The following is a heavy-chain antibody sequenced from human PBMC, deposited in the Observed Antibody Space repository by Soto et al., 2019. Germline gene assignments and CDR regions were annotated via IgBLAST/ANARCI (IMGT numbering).Heavy chain of an antibody. Sequence: PGGSLRLSCAASGFTFSSYSMNWVRQAPGKGLEWVSSISSSSSYIYYADSVKGRFTISRDNAKNSLYLQMNSLRAEDTAVYYCARDPTPYVRYFDPPTGPGYWGQGTLVTVSS. J-gene: IGHJ4*02. CDR2: ISSSSSYI. CDR1: GFTFSSYS. V-gene: IGHV3-21*01. D-gene: IGHD3-9*01. CDR3: ARDPTPYVRYFDPPTGPGY.